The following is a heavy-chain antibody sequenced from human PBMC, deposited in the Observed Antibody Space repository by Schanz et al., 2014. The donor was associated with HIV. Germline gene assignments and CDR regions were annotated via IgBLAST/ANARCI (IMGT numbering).Heavy chain of an antibody. CDR3: ANEGLTGCIDY. D-gene: IGHD6-19*01. J-gene: IGHJ4*02. Sequence: QVQLVQSGAEVKKPGASVKVSCKASGFTFISYGISWVRQAPGQGLEWMGRISAYNGNTNYVQKFQGRVTMTTDTSTSTAYMELRSLRSDDTAVYYCANEGLTGCIDYWGQGTLVTVSS. CDR2: ISAYNGNT. CDR1: GFTFISYG. V-gene: IGHV1-18*01.